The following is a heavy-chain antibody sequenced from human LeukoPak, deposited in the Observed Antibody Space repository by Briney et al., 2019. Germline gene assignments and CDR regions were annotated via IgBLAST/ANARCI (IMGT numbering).Heavy chain of an antibody. CDR1: GFTFSSYG. V-gene: IGHV3-33*08. D-gene: IGHD3-3*01. CDR3: ARQNDFWRGYYDY. Sequence: GGSLRLSCAASGFTFSSYGMHWVRQAPGKGLEWVAVIWYGGSNKYYADSVKGRFTISRDNAKNSLHLQLNSLRAEDTAMYYCARQNDFWRGYYDYWGQGILVSVSS. J-gene: IGHJ4*02. CDR2: IWYGGSNK.